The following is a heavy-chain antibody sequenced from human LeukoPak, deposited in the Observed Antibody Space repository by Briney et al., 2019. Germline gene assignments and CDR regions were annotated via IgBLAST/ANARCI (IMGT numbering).Heavy chain of an antibody. Sequence: SETLSLTCTVSGYSISRGYYWGWIRPPPGKGLEWIGNIYYSGSTYYNPSLKSRVTISVDTSKNQFSLELNAVTAADTAVYYCARLYYRFAYYCDYWGQGTVVTVS. D-gene: IGHD1-26*01. CDR2: IYYSGST. V-gene: IGHV4-38-2*02. J-gene: IGHJ4*02. CDR1: GYSISRGYY. CDR3: ARLYYRFAYYCDY.